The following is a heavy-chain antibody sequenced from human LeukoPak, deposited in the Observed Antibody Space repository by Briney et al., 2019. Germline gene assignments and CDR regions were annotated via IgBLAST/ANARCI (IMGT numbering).Heavy chain of an antibody. CDR2: ISFDGSSE. V-gene: IGHV3-30*03. CDR1: GFTFSSYG. D-gene: IGHD3-10*01. Sequence: GGSLRLSCAASGFTFSSYGMHWVRQAPGKGLEWVAVISFDGSSEYYADSVKGRFTISRDNSRNTLYLQMNSLRAEDTAVYYCAREGRAMVRGVISDNWFDPWGQGTLVTVSS. J-gene: IGHJ5*02. CDR3: AREGRAMVRGVISDNWFDP.